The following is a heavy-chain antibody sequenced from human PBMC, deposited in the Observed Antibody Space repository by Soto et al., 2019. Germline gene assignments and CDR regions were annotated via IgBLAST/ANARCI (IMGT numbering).Heavy chain of an antibody. CDR1: GGTLSSYA. Sequence: QVHLVQSGSEVRKPGSSVKVSCKDSGGTLSSYAITWVRLAPGQGLEWMGGIIPIFNLPDYAQKFQGRVSITADKATSPAYMELSNLRPEDTAIYYCAKARGYGSGRNNHYYGMDVWGQGTTVTVSS. CDR2: IIPIFNLP. CDR3: AKARGYGSGRNNHYYGMDV. D-gene: IGHD3-10*01. J-gene: IGHJ6*02. V-gene: IGHV1-69*17.